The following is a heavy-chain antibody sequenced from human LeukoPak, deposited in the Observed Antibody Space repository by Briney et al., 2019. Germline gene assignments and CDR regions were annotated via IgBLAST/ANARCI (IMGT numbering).Heavy chain of an antibody. D-gene: IGHD3-10*01. CDR1: GYTFTSYD. Sequence: GSSVKVSCKASGYTFTSYDINWVRQASGQGLECMGWMNPNSGNTGYAQEFQGRVTMTRNTSISTAYMELSSLRSEDTAVYYCARGLSPMVRGVIFRGQYYYYYMDVWGKGTTVTISS. CDR3: ARGLSPMVRGVIFRGQYYYYYMDV. V-gene: IGHV1-8*01. J-gene: IGHJ6*03. CDR2: MNPNSGNT.